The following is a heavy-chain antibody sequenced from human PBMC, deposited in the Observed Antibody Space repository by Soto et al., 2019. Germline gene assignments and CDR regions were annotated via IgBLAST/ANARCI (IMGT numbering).Heavy chain of an antibody. J-gene: IGHJ6*02. CDR2: MNPNSGNT. V-gene: IGHV1-8*01. D-gene: IGHD2-15*01. CDR1: GYTFTRYD. Sequence: ASVKVACKASGYTFTRYDINWVRQATGQGLEWMGWMNPNSGNTGYAQKFQGRVTMTRNTSISTAYMELSRLRSEDTAVYYCARVSKGRGSCYVSGFRYGTDVWG. CDR3: ARVSKGRGSCYVSGFRYGTDV.